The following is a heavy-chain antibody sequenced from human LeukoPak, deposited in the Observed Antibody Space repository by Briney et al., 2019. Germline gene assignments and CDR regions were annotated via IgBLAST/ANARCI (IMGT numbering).Heavy chain of an antibody. V-gene: IGHV1-69*04. D-gene: IGHD2-15*01. CDR2: IIPILGIA. CDR1: GGTFSSYA. J-gene: IGHJ3*02. CDR3: AREHTPIVVVVAATGSAFDI. Sequence: ALVKVSCKASGGTFSSYAISWVRQAPGQGLEWMGRIIPILGIANYAQKFQGRVTITADKSTSTAYMELSSLRSEDTAVYYCAREHTPIVVVVAATGSAFDIWGQGTMVTVSS.